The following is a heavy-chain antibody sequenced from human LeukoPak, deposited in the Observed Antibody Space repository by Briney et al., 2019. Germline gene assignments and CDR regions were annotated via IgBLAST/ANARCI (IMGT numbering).Heavy chain of an antibody. CDR2: IYYSGST. CDR3: ARDLRRYCSGGSCYFLSSWFDP. Sequence: SETLSLTCTVSGGSISSSSYYWGWIRQPPGKGLEWIGSIYYSGSTYYNPSLKSRVTISVDTSKNQFSLKLSSVTAADTAVYYCARDLRRYCSGGSCYFLSSWFDPWGQGTLVTVSS. J-gene: IGHJ5*02. V-gene: IGHV4-39*07. D-gene: IGHD2-15*01. CDR1: GGSISSSSYY.